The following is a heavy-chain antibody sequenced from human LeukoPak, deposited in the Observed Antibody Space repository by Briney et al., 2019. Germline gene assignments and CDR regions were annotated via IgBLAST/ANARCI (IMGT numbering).Heavy chain of an antibody. CDR2: ISSSSNYI. Sequence: GGSLRLSCAASEFTFSSYSMNWVRQAPGKGLEWVSSISSSSNYIYYADSMKGRFTISRDNAKNSLYLQMNSLRAEDTAVYFCAREMAAGTFDYWGQGALVTVSP. CDR3: AREMAAGTFDY. D-gene: IGHD5-24*01. V-gene: IGHV3-21*01. J-gene: IGHJ4*02. CDR1: EFTFSSYS.